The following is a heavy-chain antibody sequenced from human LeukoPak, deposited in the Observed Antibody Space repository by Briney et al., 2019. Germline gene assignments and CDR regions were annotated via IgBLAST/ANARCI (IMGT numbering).Heavy chain of an antibody. CDR2: FYYSGFT. J-gene: IGHJ4*02. CDR3: ARLKVGTTHPDY. CDR1: DDSISRSSYY. V-gene: IGHV4-39*01. Sequence: SETLSLPCSVSDDSISRSSYYWGWIRQPPGKGLEWIGTFYYSGFTYYNPSLKNRVTIPVDTSKNQFSLKLSSVTAEDTAVYYCARLKVGTTHPDYWGQGTLVTVSS. D-gene: IGHD1-26*01.